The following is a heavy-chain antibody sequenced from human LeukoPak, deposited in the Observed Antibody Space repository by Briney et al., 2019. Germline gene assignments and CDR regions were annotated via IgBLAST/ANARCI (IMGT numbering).Heavy chain of an antibody. Sequence: ASVKVSCKASGYTFTNYGISWVRQAPGQGLEWMGWISANNGNTNYAQMLQDRVTVTTDTSTSTAYMELRSLRFDDTAVYYCAREVSYYIDKGYYYGMDVRGQGTTVTVSS. V-gene: IGHV1-18*01. CDR3: AREVSYYIDKGYYYGMDV. CDR1: GYTFTNYG. D-gene: IGHD3-10*01. J-gene: IGHJ6*02. CDR2: ISANNGNT.